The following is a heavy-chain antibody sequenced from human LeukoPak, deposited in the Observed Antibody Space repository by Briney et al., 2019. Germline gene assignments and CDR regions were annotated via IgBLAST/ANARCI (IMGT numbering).Heavy chain of an antibody. CDR2: INPNSGGT. Sequence: ASVKVSCKASGYTFTGYYMHWVRQAPGQGLEWMGWINPNSGGTNYAQKFQGRVTITRNTSISTAYMELSSLRSEDTAVYYCARYSSSSLGNWGQGTLVTVSS. J-gene: IGHJ4*02. CDR1: GYTFTGYY. V-gene: IGHV1-2*02. CDR3: ARYSSSSLGN. D-gene: IGHD6-6*01.